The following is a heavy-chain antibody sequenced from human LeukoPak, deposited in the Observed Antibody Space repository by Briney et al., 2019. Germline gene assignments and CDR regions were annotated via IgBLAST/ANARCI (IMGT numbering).Heavy chain of an antibody. Sequence: GGSLRLSCAASGFTFSYYAMSWVRQAPGKGLEWVSTISAGGFSTYYADSVKGRFTISRDTSMKMLFLQMNSLRAEDTAVYFCVKPLGVEVPAASRWFDPWGQGTLVTVSS. CDR3: VKPLGVEVPAASRWFDP. V-gene: IGHV3-23*01. D-gene: IGHD2-2*01. CDR2: ISAGGFST. CDR1: GFTFSYYA. J-gene: IGHJ5*02.